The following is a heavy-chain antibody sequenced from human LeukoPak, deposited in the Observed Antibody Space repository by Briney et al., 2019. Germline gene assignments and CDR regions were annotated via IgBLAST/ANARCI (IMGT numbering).Heavy chain of an antibody. CDR1: GFTVSSSY. CDR3: ARGHLHYYGSGRPPG. CDR2: IYSGGYT. Sequence: GGSLRLSCAASGFTVSSSYMIWVRQAPGKGLEWVPVIYSGGYTYYADSVKGRFTISRDHSKNTLYLQMDSLRAEDTAVYYCARGHLHYYGSGRPPGWGQGTLVTVSS. V-gene: IGHV3-53*01. J-gene: IGHJ4*02. D-gene: IGHD3-10*01.